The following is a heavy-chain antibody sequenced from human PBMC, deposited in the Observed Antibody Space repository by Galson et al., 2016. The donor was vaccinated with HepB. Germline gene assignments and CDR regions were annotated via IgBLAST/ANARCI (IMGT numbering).Heavy chain of an antibody. CDR1: GFTSRTYA. Sequence: SLRLSCAASGFTSRTYAMSWVRQSPGKGLEWVSAISGNVGSTFYAASVKGRFTISRDNSKNTLYLQMNSLRAEDTAMYYCAGYSAKDHWGQGTLVIVAS. J-gene: IGHJ4*02. D-gene: IGHD2-15*01. V-gene: IGHV3-23*01. CDR2: ISGNVGST. CDR3: AGYSAKDH.